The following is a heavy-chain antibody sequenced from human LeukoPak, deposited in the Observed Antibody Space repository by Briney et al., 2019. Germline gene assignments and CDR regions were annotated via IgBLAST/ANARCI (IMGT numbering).Heavy chain of an antibody. Sequence: ASVKVSCKASGYTFTSYGISWVRQAPGQGLEWMGWISAYNGNTNYAQKLQGRVTMTTDTSTSTAYMELRSLRSDDTAVYYCASLTYCYDSSGYYFDYWGQGTLATVSS. V-gene: IGHV1-18*01. J-gene: IGHJ4*02. CDR1: GYTFTSYG. D-gene: IGHD3-22*01. CDR3: ASLTYCYDSSGYYFDY. CDR2: ISAYNGNT.